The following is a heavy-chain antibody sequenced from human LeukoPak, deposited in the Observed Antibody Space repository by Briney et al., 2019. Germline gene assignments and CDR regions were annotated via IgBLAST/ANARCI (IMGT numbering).Heavy chain of an antibody. Sequence: PGGSLRLSCAASGFTFSSYSMNWVRQAPGKGLEWVSSISSSSSYIYYADSVKGRFTISRDNAKNSLYLQMNSLRAEDTAVYYCARDLSFRSSSHFDYWGQGTLVTVSP. V-gene: IGHV3-21*01. CDR3: ARDLSFRSSSHFDY. D-gene: IGHD6-13*01. J-gene: IGHJ4*02. CDR1: GFTFSSYS. CDR2: ISSSSSYI.